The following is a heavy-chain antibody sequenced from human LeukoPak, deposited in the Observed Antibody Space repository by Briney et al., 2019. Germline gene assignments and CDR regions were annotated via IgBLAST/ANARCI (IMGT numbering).Heavy chain of an antibody. CDR1: GYTFTGYY. V-gene: IGHV1-2*07. Sequence: ASVKVSCEASGYTFTGYYMHWVRQAPGQGLEWMGWINPHSGDTNYAHKFQGRVTMTRDTSISIAYMELSSLKSDDTAVYYCAREGGSSYGYAYHWGQGTLVTVSS. CDR3: AREGGSSYGYAYH. CDR2: INPHSGDT. D-gene: IGHD5-18*01. J-gene: IGHJ5*02.